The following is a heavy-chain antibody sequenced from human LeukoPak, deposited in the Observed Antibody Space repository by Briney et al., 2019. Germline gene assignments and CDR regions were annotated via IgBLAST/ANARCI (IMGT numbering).Heavy chain of an antibody. CDR3: AKDYYDSSGYRDDAFDI. CDR1: AFTFSSYA. V-gene: IGHV3-23*01. J-gene: IGHJ3*02. D-gene: IGHD3-22*01. Sequence: GGSLRLSCAASAFTFSSYAMSWVRQAPGKGLEWVSAISGSGGSTYYANSVKGRFTISRDNSKNTLYLQMNSLRAEDTAVYYCAKDYYDSSGYRDDAFDIWGQGTMVTVSS. CDR2: ISGSGGST.